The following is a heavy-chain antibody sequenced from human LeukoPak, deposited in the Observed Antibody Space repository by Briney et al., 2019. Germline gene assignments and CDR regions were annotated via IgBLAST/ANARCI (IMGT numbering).Heavy chain of an antibody. D-gene: IGHD6-13*01. Sequence: PGGSLRLSCAASGFTFRSYAMSWVRQAPGKGLEWVSVISGSGDRTYYADSVKGRFTISRDNSKNTLFLQMNSLRAEDTAVYYCARYSSRWYEDYWGQGTLVTVSS. CDR3: ARYSSRWYEDY. J-gene: IGHJ4*02. V-gene: IGHV3-23*01. CDR1: GFTFRSYA. CDR2: ISGSGDRT.